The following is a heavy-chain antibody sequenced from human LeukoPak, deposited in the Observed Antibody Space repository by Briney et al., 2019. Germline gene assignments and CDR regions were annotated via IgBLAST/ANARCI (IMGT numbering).Heavy chain of an antibody. CDR2: ISSSSSTI. Sequence: PGGSLRLSCVASEFTFSTSSMSWVRQAPGKGLEWVSYISSSSSTIYYADSVKGRFTISRDNAKNSLYLQLNSLRDEDTAVYYCARDPPRGTPGGRYYYYGMDVWGQGTTVTVSS. D-gene: IGHD3-16*01. J-gene: IGHJ6*02. CDR1: EFTFSTSS. V-gene: IGHV3-48*02. CDR3: ARDPPRGTPGGRYYYYGMDV.